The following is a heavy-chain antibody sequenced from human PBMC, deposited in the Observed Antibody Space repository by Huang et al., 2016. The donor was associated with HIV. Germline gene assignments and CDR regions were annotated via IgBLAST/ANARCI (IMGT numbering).Heavy chain of an antibody. CDR2: IYYSGST. CDR3: ASASIAARRWFDP. CDR1: GGSMSSYY. J-gene: IGHJ5*02. Sequence: QVQLQESGPGLVKPSETLSLTCTVSGGSMSSYYWSWIRQPPGKGLEWFGYIYYSGSTNYNPSLKMRVTISVDTSKNQFSLRLSSVTAADTAVYYCASASIAARRWFDPWGQGSLVTVSS. V-gene: IGHV4-59*01. D-gene: IGHD6-6*01.